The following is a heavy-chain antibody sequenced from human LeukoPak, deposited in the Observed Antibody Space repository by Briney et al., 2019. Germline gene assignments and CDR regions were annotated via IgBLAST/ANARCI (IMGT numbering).Heavy chain of an antibody. Sequence: PSETLSLTCTVSGDSMSTYYWSWIRQPARKGLEWIGRMYTSGSTNYNPSLKSRVTISADKSKNQFSLKLSSVTAADTAVYYCARGGYCSGGSCYEDYWGQGTLVTVSS. J-gene: IGHJ4*02. CDR1: GDSMSTYY. D-gene: IGHD2-15*01. V-gene: IGHV4-4*07. CDR2: MYTSGST. CDR3: ARGGYCSGGSCYEDY.